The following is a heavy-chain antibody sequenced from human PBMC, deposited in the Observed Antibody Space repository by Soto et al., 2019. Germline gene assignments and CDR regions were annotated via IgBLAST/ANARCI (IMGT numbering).Heavy chain of an antibody. Sequence: QVQLVQSGAEVKKPGSSVKVSCKASGGTFSSYAISWVRQAPGQGLEWMGGIIPIFGTANYAQKFQGRVTITADESTSTAYMELSSLRSEDTAVYYCARGCYYDSSGYYSNAYYFDYWGQGTLVTVSS. D-gene: IGHD3-22*01. J-gene: IGHJ4*02. CDR1: GGTFSSYA. CDR3: ARGCYYDSSGYYSNAYYFDY. V-gene: IGHV1-69*01. CDR2: IIPIFGTA.